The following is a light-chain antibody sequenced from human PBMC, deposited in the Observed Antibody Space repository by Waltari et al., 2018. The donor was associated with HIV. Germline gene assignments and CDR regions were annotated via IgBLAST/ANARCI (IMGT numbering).Light chain of an antibody. J-gene: IGLJ3*02. CDR2: SNN. Sequence: QSVLTQPPSASGTPGQRVTISCSGSRSNIGSNTVSWYQQLPGTAPKLFIYSNNRLPSGVPDRFSVSKSGTSASLAISGLQSEDEADYYCAAWDDSLNGWVFGGGTKLTVV. V-gene: IGLV1-44*01. CDR1: RSNIGSNT. CDR3: AAWDDSLNGWV.